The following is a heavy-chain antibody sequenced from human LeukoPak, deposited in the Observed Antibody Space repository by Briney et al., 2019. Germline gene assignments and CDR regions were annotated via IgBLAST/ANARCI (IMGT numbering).Heavy chain of an antibody. V-gene: IGHV3-11*01. D-gene: IGHD5-18*01. Sequence: KAGGSLRLSCAASGFIFSDYYMSWFRQAPGMGLEWVAYISSGGTIYYADSVKGRFTISRDNAKNSLYLQMNSLRAEDTAVYYCARSLQLWANFDYWGQGTLVTVSS. J-gene: IGHJ4*02. CDR1: GFIFSDYY. CDR3: ARSLQLWANFDY. CDR2: ISSGGTI.